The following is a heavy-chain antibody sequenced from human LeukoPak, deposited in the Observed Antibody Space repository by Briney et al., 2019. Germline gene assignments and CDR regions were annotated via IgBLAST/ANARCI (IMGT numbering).Heavy chain of an antibody. V-gene: IGHV4-59*08. J-gene: IGHJ4*02. Sequence: SETLSLTCTVSGGSISSYYWSWIRQPPGKGLEWIGYIYYSGSTNYNPSLKSRVTISVDTSKNQFSLKLSSVTAADTAMYYCARHVGPRTAFDYWGQGTLVTVSS. CDR3: ARHVGPRTAFDY. CDR2: IYYSGST. D-gene: IGHD1-1*01. CDR1: GGSISSYY.